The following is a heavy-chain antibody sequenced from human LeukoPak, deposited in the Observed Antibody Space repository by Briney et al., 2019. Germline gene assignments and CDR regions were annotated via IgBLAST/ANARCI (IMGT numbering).Heavy chain of an antibody. J-gene: IGHJ4*02. V-gene: IGHV3-21*01. CDR3: ARDEYSGSSLFDY. D-gene: IGHD1-26*01. CDR1: GFTFSSYS. Sequence: GGSLRLSCAASGFTFSSYSMNWVRQAPGKGLEWVSSISSSSSYIYYADSVKGRFTISRDNAKNSLYLQMNSLRAEDTAVYYCARDEYSGSSLFDYWGQGTLATVSS. CDR2: ISSSSSYI.